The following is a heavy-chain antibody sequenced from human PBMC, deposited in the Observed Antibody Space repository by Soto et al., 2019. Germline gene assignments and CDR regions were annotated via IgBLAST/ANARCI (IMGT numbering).Heavy chain of an antibody. D-gene: IGHD1-26*01. Sequence: GGSLRLSCAASGFTFSSYSMNRVRQAPGKGLEWVSYITSKSSTIKYADSVKGRFTVSRDNARNSLYLQMNSLRDEDTAVYYCAKEKEACSESTCSLGPLDCWGQGTLVTVSS. J-gene: IGHJ4*02. CDR3: AKEKEACSESTCSLGPLDC. CDR1: GFTFSSYS. V-gene: IGHV3-48*02. CDR2: ITSKSSTI.